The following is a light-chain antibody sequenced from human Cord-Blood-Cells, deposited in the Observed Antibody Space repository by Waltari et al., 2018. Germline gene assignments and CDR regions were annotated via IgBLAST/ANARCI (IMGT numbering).Light chain of an antibody. J-gene: IGKJ2*01. CDR1: QIISSY. CDR3: QQSYSTPYT. V-gene: IGKV1-39*01. CDR2: AAS. Sequence: DIQMTQSPSSLSASVGVRVTITCRAKQIISSYLNWYQQKPGKAPKLLIYAASSLQSGVPSRFSGSGSGTDFTLTISSLQPEDFATYYCQQSYSTPYTFGQGTKLEIK.